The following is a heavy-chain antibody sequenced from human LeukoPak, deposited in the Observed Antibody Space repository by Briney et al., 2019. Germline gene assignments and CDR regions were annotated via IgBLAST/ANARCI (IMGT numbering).Heavy chain of an antibody. CDR3: ARQTGAFPFDY. V-gene: IGHV4-39*01. CDR1: GGSISSSSYY. Sequence: PSETLSLTCTASGGSISSSSYYWGWIRQPPGKGLEWIGSIYYSGSTYYNPSLKSRVTISVDTSKNQFSLKLSSVTAADTAVYYCARQTGAFPFDYWGQGTLVTVSS. D-gene: IGHD2-8*02. CDR2: IYYSGST. J-gene: IGHJ4*02.